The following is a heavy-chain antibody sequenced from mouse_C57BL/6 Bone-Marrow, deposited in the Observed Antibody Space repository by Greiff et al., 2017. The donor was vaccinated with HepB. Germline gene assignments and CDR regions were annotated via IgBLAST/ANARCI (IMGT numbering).Heavy chain of an antibody. CDR2: ISAGGSYT. Sequence: EVKLVESGGGLVKPGGSLKLSCAASGFTFSSYAMSWVRQTPEKRLEWVATISAGGSYTYYPDNVKGRFTLSRDNAKNNLYLQMSHLKSEDTAMYYCARLGAWFAYGGQGTLVTVSA. V-gene: IGHV5-4*03. J-gene: IGHJ3*01. D-gene: IGHD4-1*01. CDR1: GFTFSSYA. CDR3: ARLGAWFAY.